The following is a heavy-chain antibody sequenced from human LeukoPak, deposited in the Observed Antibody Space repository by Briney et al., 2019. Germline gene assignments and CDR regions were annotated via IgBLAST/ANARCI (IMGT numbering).Heavy chain of an antibody. Sequence: GGSLRLSCAASGFTFSSYEMNWVRQAPGKGLEWVSYISSSGSTIYYADSVKGRFTISRDNAKNSLYLQMNSLRAEDTAVYYCARSAPHCSGGSCVYYFDYWGQGTLVTVSS. CDR3: ARSAPHCSGGSCVYYFDY. CDR1: GFTFSSYE. D-gene: IGHD2-15*01. J-gene: IGHJ4*02. CDR2: ISSSGSTI. V-gene: IGHV3-48*03.